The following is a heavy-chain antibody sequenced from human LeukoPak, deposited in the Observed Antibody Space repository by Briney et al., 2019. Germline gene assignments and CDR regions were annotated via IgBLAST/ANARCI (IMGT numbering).Heavy chain of an antibody. Sequence: SETLSLTCAVYGGSFSGYYWSWIRQPPGKGLEWIGEINHSGSTNYNPSLKSRVTISVDTSKNQFSPKLSAVTAADTAVYYCARELVDYDFWSGYYPKYYFDYWGQGTLVTVSS. D-gene: IGHD3-3*01. V-gene: IGHV4-34*01. CDR1: GGSFSGYY. CDR2: INHSGST. CDR3: ARELVDYDFWSGYYPKYYFDY. J-gene: IGHJ4*02.